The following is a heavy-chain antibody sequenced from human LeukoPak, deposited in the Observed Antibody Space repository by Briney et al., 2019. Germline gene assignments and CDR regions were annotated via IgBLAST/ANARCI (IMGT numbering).Heavy chain of an antibody. D-gene: IGHD2-8*01. CDR1: GFTFSNAW. Sequence: PGGSLRLSCAASGFTFSNAWMSWVRQAPGKGLEWVSVIYSGGSTYYADSVKGRFTISRDNSKNTLYLQMNSLRAEDTAVYYCAREYAPDWGQGTLVTVSS. CDR3: AREYAPD. CDR2: IYSGGST. J-gene: IGHJ4*02. V-gene: IGHV3-66*01.